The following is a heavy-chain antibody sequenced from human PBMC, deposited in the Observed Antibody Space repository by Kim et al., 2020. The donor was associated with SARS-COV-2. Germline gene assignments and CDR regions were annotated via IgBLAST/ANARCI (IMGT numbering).Heavy chain of an antibody. V-gene: IGHV4-34*01. J-gene: IGHJ4*02. D-gene: IGHD5-12*01. CDR3: ARGVRWLLAFDY. CDR1: GGSFSGYY. Sequence: SETLSLTCAVYGGSFSGYYWSWIRQPPGKGLEWIGEINHSGSTNYNPSLKSRVTISVDTSKNQFSLKLSSVTAADTAVYYCARGVRWLLAFDYWGQGTLV. CDR2: INHSGST.